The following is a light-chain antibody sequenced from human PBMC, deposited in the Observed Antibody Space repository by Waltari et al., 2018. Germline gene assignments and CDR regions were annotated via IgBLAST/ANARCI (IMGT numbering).Light chain of an antibody. V-gene: IGKV3-20*01. J-gene: IGKJ1*01. CDR1: QSVSRA. CDR3: QHYVRLPAT. CDR2: GAS. Sequence: ELVLTQSPGSLSSSPGERVTLSCRASQSVSRALAWYQQKPGQAPRLLIFGASNRATGIPDRFSGSGSETDFSLTIRRLEPEDFAVYYCQHYVRLPATFGRGTKVEIK.